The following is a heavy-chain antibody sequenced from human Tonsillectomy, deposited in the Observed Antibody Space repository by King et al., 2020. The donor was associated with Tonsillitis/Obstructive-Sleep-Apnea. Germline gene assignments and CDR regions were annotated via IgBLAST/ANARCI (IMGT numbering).Heavy chain of an antibody. CDR2: INTDGSIT. CDR3: ARVWDYGI. D-gene: IGHD4-17*01. CDR1: GFTFGSYW. Sequence: VQLVESGGGLVQPGGSLRLSCAASGFTFGSYWMYWVRQAPGKGLVWVSRINTDGSITNYADSVKGRFTISRDNAKNTLYLQMNSLRAEDTAVYYCARVWDYGIWGQGTMVTVSS. J-gene: IGHJ3*02. V-gene: IGHV3-74*02.